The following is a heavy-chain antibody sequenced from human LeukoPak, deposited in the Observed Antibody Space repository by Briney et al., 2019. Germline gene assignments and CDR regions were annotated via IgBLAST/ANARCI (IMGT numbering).Heavy chain of an antibody. Sequence: SETLSLTCAVYGGSFSGYYWSWIRQPPGKGLEWIGEINHSGSTNYNPSLKSRVTISVDTSKNQFSLKLSSVTAADTAVYYCARESPRYDFWSGHGGIYYFDYWGQGTLVTVFS. CDR3: ARESPRYDFWSGHGGIYYFDY. J-gene: IGHJ4*02. CDR1: GGSFSGYY. D-gene: IGHD3-3*01. V-gene: IGHV4-34*01. CDR2: INHSGST.